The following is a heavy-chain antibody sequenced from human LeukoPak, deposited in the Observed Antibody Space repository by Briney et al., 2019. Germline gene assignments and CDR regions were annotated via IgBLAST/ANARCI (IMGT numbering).Heavy chain of an antibody. V-gene: IGHV4-39*07. CDR3: ARDLDDSSINWFDP. Sequence: SETLSLTCNVSGGTISSSSHYWGWIRQPPGKGLEWIGSIYYSGNTYYNSSLKSRVTMSIDTSKNQFSLQLSSVTAADTAVYYCARDLDDSSINWFDPWGQGTLVTVSS. D-gene: IGHD3-22*01. CDR1: GGTISSSSHY. J-gene: IGHJ5*02. CDR2: IYYSGNT.